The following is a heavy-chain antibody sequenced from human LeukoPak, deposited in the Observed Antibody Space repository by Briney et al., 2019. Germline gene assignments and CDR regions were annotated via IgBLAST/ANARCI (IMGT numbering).Heavy chain of an antibody. CDR2: ISYDGSNK. D-gene: IGHD6-19*01. J-gene: IGHJ4*02. Sequence: GGSLRLSCAASGFTFSSYCMHWVRQAPGKGLEWVAVISYDGSNKYYADSVKGRFTISRDNSKNTLYLQMNSLRAEDTAVYYCAKEGSGWYLLFDYWGQGTLVTVSS. CDR3: AKEGSGWYLLFDY. CDR1: GFTFSSYC. V-gene: IGHV3-30*18.